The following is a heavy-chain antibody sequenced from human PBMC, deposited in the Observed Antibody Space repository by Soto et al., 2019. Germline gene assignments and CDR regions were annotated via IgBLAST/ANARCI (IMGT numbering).Heavy chain of an antibody. Sequence: QVHLEQWGAGLLNPSETLSLTCAVYGGSLSGYYWSWVRRSPGKGLEWIGEINHSGTANYNPSLKNRVAISADAYKHQFSLRLTSVTAAGSATYYCARYQFLDLCTGSRHYVDVWSRGTPVTVSS. D-gene: IGHD2-8*02. CDR1: GGSLSGYY. V-gene: IGHV4-34*01. J-gene: IGHJ6*03. CDR2: INHSGTA. CDR3: ARYQFLDLCTGSRHYVDV.